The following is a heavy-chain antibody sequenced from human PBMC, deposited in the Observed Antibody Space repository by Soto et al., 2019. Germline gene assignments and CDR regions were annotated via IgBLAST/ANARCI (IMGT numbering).Heavy chain of an antibody. D-gene: IGHD3-10*01. CDR1: GYSFTSYW. Sequence: PGESLKISCKGSGYSFTSYWIGWVRQMPGKGLEWMGIIYPGDSDTRYSPSFQGQVTISADKSISTAYLQWSSLKASDTAMYYCERRYGSPYYGMDVWGQGTTVTVSS. J-gene: IGHJ6*02. V-gene: IGHV5-51*01. CDR3: ERRYGSPYYGMDV. CDR2: IYPGDSDT.